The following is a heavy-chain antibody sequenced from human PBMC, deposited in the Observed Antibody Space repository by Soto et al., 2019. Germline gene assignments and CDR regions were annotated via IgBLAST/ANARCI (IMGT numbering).Heavy chain of an antibody. Sequence: SETLSLTCTVSGGSISSSSYYWGWIRQPPGKGLEWIGSIYYSGSTYYNPSLKSRVTISVDTSKNQFSLKLSSVTAADTAVYYCARSIAVAQGGFDYWGQGTLVTVSS. D-gene: IGHD6-19*01. V-gene: IGHV4-39*01. J-gene: IGHJ4*02. CDR1: GGSISSSSYY. CDR3: ARSIAVAQGGFDY. CDR2: IYYSGST.